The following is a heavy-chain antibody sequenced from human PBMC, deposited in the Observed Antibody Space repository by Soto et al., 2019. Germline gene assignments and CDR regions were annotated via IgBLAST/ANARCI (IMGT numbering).Heavy chain of an antibody. Sequence: GESLKISCTGVGYTFTTFWISWVRQMPGKGLGWRGRIDPRDSYVNYSPSFQGHVTISLDKSISTAYLQWGSLKASDTAMYYCARLFCSTTTCDSRFDPWGQGTLVTVSS. CDR1: GYTFTTFW. D-gene: IGHD2-2*01. J-gene: IGHJ5*02. CDR3: ARLFCSTTTCDSRFDP. CDR2: IDPRDSYV. V-gene: IGHV5-10-1*01.